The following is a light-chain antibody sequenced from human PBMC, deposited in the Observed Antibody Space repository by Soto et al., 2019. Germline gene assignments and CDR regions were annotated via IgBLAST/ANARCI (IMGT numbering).Light chain of an antibody. Sequence: IVLPQSPGTLSLSPGESATLSCRASQSVSNNYLAWYQQKPGQAPRLLIYGASNRATGIPDRFSGSGSGTDFTLTISRLEPEDFAVYYCQQYGSSGTFGQGTKVDIK. V-gene: IGKV3-20*01. CDR2: GAS. CDR1: QSVSNNY. J-gene: IGKJ1*01. CDR3: QQYGSSGT.